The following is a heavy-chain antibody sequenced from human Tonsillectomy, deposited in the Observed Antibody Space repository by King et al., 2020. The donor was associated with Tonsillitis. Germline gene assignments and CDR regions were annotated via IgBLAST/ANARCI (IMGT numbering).Heavy chain of an antibody. CDR3: AREPERRGYYYGMDV. J-gene: IGHJ6*02. CDR1: GFTFRNYA. CDR2: ISYDGSIK. V-gene: IGHV3-30*04. Sequence: VQLVESGGGVVQPGRSLRLSCAASGFTFRNYAIHWVRQTPGKGLEWVAIISYDGSIKYYADSVTGRFTISRDNSKDTLYLQMSSLRAEDTAVYYCAREPERRGYYYGMDVWGLGTTVTVSS. D-gene: IGHD1-14*01.